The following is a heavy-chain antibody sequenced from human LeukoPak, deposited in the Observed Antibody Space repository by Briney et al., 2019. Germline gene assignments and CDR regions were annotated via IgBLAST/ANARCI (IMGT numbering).Heavy chain of an antibody. J-gene: IGHJ4*02. CDR1: GFTFSSCW. V-gene: IGHV4-34*01. CDR3: ARRPHGYKNDY. D-gene: IGHD5-12*01. Sequence: GSLRPSCAASGFTFSSCWMSWVRQPPGKGLEWIGEINHSGSTNYNPSLKSRVTISVDTSKNQFSLKLSSVTAADTAVYYCARRPHGYKNDYWGQGTLVTVSS. CDR2: INHSGST.